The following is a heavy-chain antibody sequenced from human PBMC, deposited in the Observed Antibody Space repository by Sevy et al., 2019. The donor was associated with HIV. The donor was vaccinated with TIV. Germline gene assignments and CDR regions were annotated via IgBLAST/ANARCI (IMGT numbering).Heavy chain of an antibody. Sequence: GGSLRLSCAASGFTFSDYYMSWIRQAPGKGLEWVSYISSSGSTIYYADSVKGRFTISRDNAKNSLYLQMNSLRAEDTAVYYCARVPPSGSYPRPAPYYDYYMDIWGKGTTVTVSS. CDR3: ARVPPSGSYPRPAPYYDYYMDI. CDR1: GFTFSDYY. D-gene: IGHD1-26*01. V-gene: IGHV3-11*01. CDR2: ISSSGSTI. J-gene: IGHJ6*03.